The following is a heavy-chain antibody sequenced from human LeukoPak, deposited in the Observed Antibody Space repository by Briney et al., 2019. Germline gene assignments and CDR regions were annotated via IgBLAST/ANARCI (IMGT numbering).Heavy chain of an antibody. Sequence: GGSLEISCQGAGSLFTSYWIGGGRQVHGKGREGMGIIYLGDSDTKYSPSFQGQVIISADKSIYPAYLQWSSLKASDTAMYYCAKLYYYDSSGWGSFDYWGQGTLVTVSS. CDR3: AKLYYYDSSGWGSFDY. J-gene: IGHJ4*02. CDR1: GSLFTSYW. CDR2: IYLGDSDT. D-gene: IGHD3-22*01. V-gene: IGHV5-51*01.